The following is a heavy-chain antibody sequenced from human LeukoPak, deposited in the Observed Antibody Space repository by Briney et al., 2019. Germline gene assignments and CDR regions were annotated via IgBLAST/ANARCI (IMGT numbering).Heavy chain of an antibody. Sequence: SETLSLTCTVSGGSISSSSYYWGWIRQPPGKGLEWIGSIYYSGSTYYNPSLKSRATISVDTSKNQFSLKLSSVTAADTAVYYCARTIAAAGTPLMDYWGQGTLVTVSS. V-gene: IGHV4-39*01. D-gene: IGHD6-13*01. CDR2: IYYSGST. J-gene: IGHJ4*02. CDR1: GGSISSSSYY. CDR3: ARTIAAAGTPLMDY.